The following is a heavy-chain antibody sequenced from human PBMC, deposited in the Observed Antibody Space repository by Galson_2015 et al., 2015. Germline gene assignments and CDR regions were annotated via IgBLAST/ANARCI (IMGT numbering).Heavy chain of an antibody. CDR3: ARRLSAVVVYCSGGSCYLGWFDP. CDR1: GFSGCTSAVG. D-gene: IGHD2-15*01. CDR2: IYWTGEE. V-gene: IGHV2-5*01. J-gene: IGHJ5*02. Sequence: PALVKPTKPLTLPFTFSGFSGCTSAVGVGWIRRHPGKTMVWRALIYWTGEEGYSRSLTSRLTITKDTSKNQVVLTRTIMDPVDTATYYGARRLSAVVVYCSGGSCYLGWFDPWGQGTLVTVSS.